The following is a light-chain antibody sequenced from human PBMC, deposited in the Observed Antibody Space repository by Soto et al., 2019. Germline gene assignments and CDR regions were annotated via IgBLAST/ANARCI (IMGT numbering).Light chain of an antibody. J-gene: IGKJ1*01. CDR3: QQYDDWPET. CDR2: GAS. V-gene: IGKV3-15*01. CDR1: QNVRSN. Sequence: EIVMTQSPATLSVSPGERATLSCRASQNVRSNLAWYQQKPGQALRLLIYGASTRATGIPARFSGRGSGTEFILTISSLQSEDFAVYYCQQYDDWPETFGQGTKVEIK.